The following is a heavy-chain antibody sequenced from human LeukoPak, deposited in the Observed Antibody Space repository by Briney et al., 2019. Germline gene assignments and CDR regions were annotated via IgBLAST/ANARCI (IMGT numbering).Heavy chain of an antibody. J-gene: IGHJ3*02. D-gene: IGHD3-22*01. CDR2: IYPGDSDT. CDR3: ARLSYYYDSSGYSNAFDI. Sequence: GASLEISYEGSGYSFTNYWIGWVRPMPGKGLEWMGIIYPGDSDTRYSPSFQGQVTISADKSISTAYLQWSSLKASDTAMYYCARLSYYYDSSGYSNAFDIWGQGTMVTVSS. CDR1: GYSFTNYW. V-gene: IGHV5-51*01.